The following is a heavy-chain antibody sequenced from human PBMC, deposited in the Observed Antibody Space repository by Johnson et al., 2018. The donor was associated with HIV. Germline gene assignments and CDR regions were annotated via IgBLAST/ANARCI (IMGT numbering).Heavy chain of an antibody. CDR3: SRESLEFWSRGAFDI. CDR1: GFTVSSNY. J-gene: IGHJ3*02. V-gene: IGHV3-66*01. CDR2: IYSGGST. D-gene: IGHD3-10*01. Sequence: VQLVESGGGLVHPGGSLRLSCAASGFTVSSNYMSWVRQAPGKGLEWVSVIYSGGSTYYADSVKGRFTISRDTSKNTLFLEMNSLKAEDTAVYYWSRESLEFWSRGAFDIWGQGTMVTVSS.